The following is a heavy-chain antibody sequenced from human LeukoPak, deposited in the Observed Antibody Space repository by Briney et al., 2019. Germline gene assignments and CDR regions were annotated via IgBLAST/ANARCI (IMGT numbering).Heavy chain of an antibody. J-gene: IGHJ6*03. CDR2: ISIDGGRT. Sequence: QPGRSLRLSCAASGFTFSSYAMSWVRQAPGKGPEWVSTISIDGGRTCYADSVKGRFTVSRDTSKNTLYLQMNSLRAEDTAIYYCARKGIGSSRYQNMDVWGKGTTVTVSS. V-gene: IGHV3-23*01. CDR1: GFTFSSYA. D-gene: IGHD6-25*01. CDR3: ARKGIGSSRYQNMDV.